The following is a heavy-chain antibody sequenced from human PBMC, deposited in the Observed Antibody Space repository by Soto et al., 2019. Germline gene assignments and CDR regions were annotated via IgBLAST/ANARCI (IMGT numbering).Heavy chain of an antibody. CDR1: GFTFSSYS. CDR2: ISSSSSYI. J-gene: IGHJ4*02. D-gene: IGHD1-1*01. CDR3: ATNIWATTIDY. V-gene: IGHV3-21*01. Sequence: EVQLVESGGGLVKPGGSLRLSCAASGFTFSSYSMNWVRQAPGKGLEWVSSISSSSSYIYYADSVKGRFTISRDNAKNSLYLQMNSLRAEDTAVYYCATNIWATTIDYWGQGTLVTVSS.